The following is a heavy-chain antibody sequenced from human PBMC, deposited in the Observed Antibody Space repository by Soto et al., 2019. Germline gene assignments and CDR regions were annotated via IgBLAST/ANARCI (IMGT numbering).Heavy chain of an antibody. Sequence: VKVSCKASGYTFTSYYMHWVRQAPGEGREWMGIINPSGGSTSYAQKFQGRVTMTRDTSTSTVYMELSSLRSEDTAVYYCARALVVVVAATRPDAFDIWGQGTMVTVSS. CDR3: ARALVVVVAATRPDAFDI. CDR1: GYTFTSYY. J-gene: IGHJ3*02. D-gene: IGHD2-15*01. CDR2: INPSGGST. V-gene: IGHV1-46*03.